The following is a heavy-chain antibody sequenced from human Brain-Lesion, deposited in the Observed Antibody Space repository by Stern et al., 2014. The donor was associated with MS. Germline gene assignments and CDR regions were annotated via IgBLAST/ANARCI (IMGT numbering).Heavy chain of an antibody. V-gene: IGHV1-2*02. CDR1: GYIFTGYY. J-gene: IGHJ6*02. Sequence: VQLVESGAEVKKRGASVKVSCKTSGYIFTGYYIHWVRQAPGQGLAWMAWMNPNTGGTKDAQKVQGRVPMSRDTSISTAYVELSSLTSDDTAVYYCARDQRGITIFGVVTDYYYLGMDVWGQGTTVTVSS. CDR3: ARDQRGITIFGVVTDYYYLGMDV. D-gene: IGHD3-3*01. CDR2: MNPNTGGT.